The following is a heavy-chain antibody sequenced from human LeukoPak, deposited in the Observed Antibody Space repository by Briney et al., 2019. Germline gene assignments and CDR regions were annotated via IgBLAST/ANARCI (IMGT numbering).Heavy chain of an antibody. CDR3: ARDLRKGGYDY. J-gene: IGHJ4*02. D-gene: IGHD6-13*01. Sequence: SETLSLTCTVSGGSISSYYWSWIRQPPGKGQEWIGYIYYSGSTNYNPSLKSRVTISVDTSKNQFSLKLSSVTAADTAVYYCARDLRKGGYDYWGQGTLVTVSS. V-gene: IGHV4-59*01. CDR1: GGSISSYY. CDR2: IYYSGST.